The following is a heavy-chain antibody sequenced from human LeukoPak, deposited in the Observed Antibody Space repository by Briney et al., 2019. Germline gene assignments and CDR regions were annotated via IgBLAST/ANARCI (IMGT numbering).Heavy chain of an antibody. Sequence: GGSLRLSCAASGFTFSSYGMHWVRQAPGKGLEWVAVIWYYGSNKYYADAVKGRFTISRDNSKNPLYLQMNSLRAEDTAVYHWAREGLAVPSPGGDGELLDYWGQGTLVTVSS. D-gene: IGHD1-7*01. CDR1: GFTFSSYG. V-gene: IGHV3-33*01. CDR2: IWYYGSNK. CDR3: AREGLAVPSPGGDGELLDY. J-gene: IGHJ4*02.